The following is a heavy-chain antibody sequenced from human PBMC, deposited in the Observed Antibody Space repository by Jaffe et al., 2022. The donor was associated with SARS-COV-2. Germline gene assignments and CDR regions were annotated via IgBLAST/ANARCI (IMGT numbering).Heavy chain of an antibody. CDR2: INPNSGGT. CDR3: VRVGLAAATTRGWFDP. D-gene: IGHD6-25*01. V-gene: IGHV1-46*04. J-gene: IGHJ5*02. Sequence: QVQLVQSGAEVRQPGASVKVSCKASGYTFTNHYVHWIRQAPGQGFEWMGIINPNSGGTGYAQKLQGRLTLTRDTSTNTLYMELSSLEYEDTAVYYCVRVGLAAATTRGWFDPWGQGTLVTVSS. CDR1: GYTFTNHY.